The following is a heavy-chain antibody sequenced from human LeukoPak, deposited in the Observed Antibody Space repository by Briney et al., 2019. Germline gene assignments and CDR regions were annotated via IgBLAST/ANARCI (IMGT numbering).Heavy chain of an antibody. V-gene: IGHV3-48*03. Sequence: QPGGSLRLSCAASGFTFSSYEMNWVRQAPGKGLEWVSYISSSGSSIYYADSVKGRFTISRDNAKNTLYLQMNSLRAEDTAVYYCARVSSGSYFGYYYYYMDVWGKGTTVTVSS. D-gene: IGHD1-26*01. CDR3: ARVSSGSYFGYYYYYMDV. CDR1: GFTFSSYE. J-gene: IGHJ6*03. CDR2: ISSSGSSI.